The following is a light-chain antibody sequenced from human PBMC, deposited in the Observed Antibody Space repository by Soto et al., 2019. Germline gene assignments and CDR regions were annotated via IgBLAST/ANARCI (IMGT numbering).Light chain of an antibody. CDR2: DVT. CDR1: SSDGGGYNY. Sequence: QSALTQPASVSGSPGQSITISCTGTSSDGGGYNYVSWYHQHSGKAPKLMIFDVTYRPSGVSNRFSGSKSGNTASLTISGLQPEDEADYYCFSYTSSSTLEVFGGGTKLTVL. CDR3: FSYTSSSTLEV. J-gene: IGLJ2*01. V-gene: IGLV2-14*01.